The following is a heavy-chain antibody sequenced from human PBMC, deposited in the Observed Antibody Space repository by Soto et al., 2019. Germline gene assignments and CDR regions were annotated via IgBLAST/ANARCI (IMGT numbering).Heavy chain of an antibody. Sequence: QVQLVQSGAEMKEPGASVKVSCKASGYTFTSYDINWVRQATGQGLEWMGWMNPNSGNTGYAQKFQGRVTMTRNTSISTAYMELSSLRSEDTAVYYCARGDALSQLVLTFFDYWGQGTLVTVSS. V-gene: IGHV1-8*01. CDR3: ARGDALSQLVLTFFDY. J-gene: IGHJ4*02. CDR2: MNPNSGNT. CDR1: GYTFTSYD. D-gene: IGHD6-6*01.